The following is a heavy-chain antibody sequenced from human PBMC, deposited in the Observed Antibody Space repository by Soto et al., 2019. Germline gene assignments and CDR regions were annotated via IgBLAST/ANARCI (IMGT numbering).Heavy chain of an antibody. V-gene: IGHV3-23*01. J-gene: IGHJ6*02. Sequence: GGSLRLSCAASGFTFSSYAMSWVRQAPGKGLEWVSAISGSGGSTYYADSVKGRFTISRDNSKNTLYLQMNSLRAEDTAVYYCAKEVVPAATFYYYYGMDVCGQGTTLTVSS. CDR1: GFTFSSYA. CDR3: AKEVVPAATFYYYYGMDV. CDR2: ISGSGGST. D-gene: IGHD2-2*01.